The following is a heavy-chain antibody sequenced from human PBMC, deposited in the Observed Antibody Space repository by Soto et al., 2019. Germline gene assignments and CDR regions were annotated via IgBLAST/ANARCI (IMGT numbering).Heavy chain of an antibody. J-gene: IGHJ6*02. CDR1: GYSFTSYW. Sequence: RGESLKISCKGSGYSFTSYWIGWVRQMPGKGLEWMGIIYPGDSDTRYSPSFQGQVTISADKSISTAYLQWSSLKASDTAMYYCARRLYGSGSFYYYCGMDVWGQGTTVTVSS. CDR2: IYPGDSDT. V-gene: IGHV5-51*01. D-gene: IGHD3-10*01. CDR3: ARRLYGSGSFYYYCGMDV.